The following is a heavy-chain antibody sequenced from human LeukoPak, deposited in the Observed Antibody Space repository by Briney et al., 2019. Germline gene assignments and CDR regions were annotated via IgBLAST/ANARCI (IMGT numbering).Heavy chain of an antibody. CDR2: IYTSGST. CDR1: GGSISSYY. D-gene: IGHD2-15*01. Sequence: SETLSLTCTVSGGSISSYYWSWIRQPPGKGLEWIGYIYTSGSTNYNPSLKSRVTISVDTSKNQFSLKLSSVTAADTAVYYCARESGELTFDYWGQGTLVTVSS. CDR3: ARESGELTFDY. J-gene: IGHJ4*02. V-gene: IGHV4-4*08.